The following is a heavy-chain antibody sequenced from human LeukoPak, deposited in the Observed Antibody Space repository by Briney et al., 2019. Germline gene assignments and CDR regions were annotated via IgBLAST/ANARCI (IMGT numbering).Heavy chain of an antibody. V-gene: IGHV3-7*01. J-gene: IGHJ4*02. D-gene: IGHD1-26*01. Sequence: GGSLRLSCAASGFTFISYWMGWVRQAPGKRPEWVANMNIDGSEKYYADSAKGRFTISRDNARNSVYLQMNGLRVEDTAVYYCARDPVEWELLLDYWGQGTLVTVSS. CDR1: GFTFISYW. CDR3: ARDPVEWELLLDY. CDR2: MNIDGSEK.